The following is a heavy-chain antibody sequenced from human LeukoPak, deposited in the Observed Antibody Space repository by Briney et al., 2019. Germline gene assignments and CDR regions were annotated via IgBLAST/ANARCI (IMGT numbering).Heavy chain of an antibody. J-gene: IGHJ4*02. CDR1: GFTFSSYG. D-gene: IGHD2-2*01. V-gene: IGHV3-30*18. CDR2: ISYDGSNK. Sequence: GRSLRLSGAASGFTFSSYGMHWVRQAPGKGLEWVAVISYDGSNKYYADSVKGRFTISRDNSKNTLYLQMNSLRAEDTAVYYCAKIVVPAAIGGYYFDYWGQGTLVTVSS. CDR3: AKIVVPAAIGGYYFDY.